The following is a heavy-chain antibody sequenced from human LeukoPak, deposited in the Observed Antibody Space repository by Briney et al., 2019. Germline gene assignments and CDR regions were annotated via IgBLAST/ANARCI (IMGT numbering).Heavy chain of an antibody. CDR3: ANGGYSGYDPVDY. D-gene: IGHD5-12*01. CDR1: GFTFISYA. Sequence: TGGSLRLSCAVSGFTFISYAMSWVRQAPGKGLEWVSVISASGGSTYYANSVKGRFTISRDNSKNTLYLQMTSLRAEDTDVYHCANGGYSGYDPVDYWGQGTLVTVSS. CDR2: ISASGGST. J-gene: IGHJ4*02. V-gene: IGHV3-23*01.